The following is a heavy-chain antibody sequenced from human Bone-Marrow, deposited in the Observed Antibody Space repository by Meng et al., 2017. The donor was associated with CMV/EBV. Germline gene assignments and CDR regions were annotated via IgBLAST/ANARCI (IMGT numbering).Heavy chain of an antibody. CDR2: MNPNSQNT. D-gene: IGHD4-17*01. Sequence: ASVKVSCKASGYTFTSYGINWVRQATGQGLEWMGWMNPNSQNTGYAQRFQGRVTMTSDTSISTAYMELSSLRSEDTAVYYCMRGSVTPYWGQGTLVTVSS. CDR3: MRGSVTPY. V-gene: IGHV1-8*02. J-gene: IGHJ1*01. CDR1: GYTFTSYG.